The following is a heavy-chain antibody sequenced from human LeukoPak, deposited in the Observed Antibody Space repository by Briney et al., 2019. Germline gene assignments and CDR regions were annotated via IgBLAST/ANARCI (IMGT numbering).Heavy chain of an antibody. J-gene: IGHJ4*02. CDR1: GGSISSSN. Sequence: ETLSLTCAVSGGSISSSNWWSWVRQGPGKGLEWVAGISGRGETTYYADSVKGRFTISRDNSKNTLFLQVNSLRAEDTAVYYCAKDVIRGAISYFDSWGQGTPVAVSS. CDR2: ISGRGETT. D-gene: IGHD3-10*01. CDR3: AKDVIRGAISYFDS. V-gene: IGHV3-23*01.